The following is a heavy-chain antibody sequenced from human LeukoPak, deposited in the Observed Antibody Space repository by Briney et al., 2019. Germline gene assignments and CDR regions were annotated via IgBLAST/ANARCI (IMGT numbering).Heavy chain of an antibody. CDR3: ATGEPGTYRSNY. CDR1: GYTLSELS. CDR2: VDRDDNDI. V-gene: IGHV1-24*01. Sequence: ASVKVSCKVSGYTLSELSIHCVRQAPGKGLEWLGGVDRDDNDILYAQNFQGRVTLTEDISSDTAHMELSSLKSEDTAVYYCATGEPGTYRSNYWGQGTLVTVSS. D-gene: IGHD1-26*01. J-gene: IGHJ4*02.